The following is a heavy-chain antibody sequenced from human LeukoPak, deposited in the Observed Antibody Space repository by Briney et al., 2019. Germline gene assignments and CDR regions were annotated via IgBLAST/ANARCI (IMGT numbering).Heavy chain of an antibody. D-gene: IGHD6-6*01. Sequence: PSGTLSLTCAVSGGFISSSNWWSWVRQPPGKGLEWIGEIYHSGSTNYNPSLKSRVTISVDKSKNQFSLKLSSVTAADTAVYYCARAPKVYGSSLDSWGQGTLVTVSS. CDR3: ARAPKVYGSSLDS. J-gene: IGHJ4*02. CDR1: GGFISSSNW. V-gene: IGHV4-4*02. CDR2: IYHSGST.